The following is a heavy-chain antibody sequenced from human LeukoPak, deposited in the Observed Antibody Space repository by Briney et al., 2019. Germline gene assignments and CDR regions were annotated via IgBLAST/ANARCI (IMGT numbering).Heavy chain of an antibody. Sequence: GGSLRLSCAASGFTFSNYAMSWVRQAPGKGLEWVSLISGSGGDIRYADSVRGRFSISRDNSKNTLYLQMNSLRAEDTAVFYCAKLPTIGWYAGGNWFDPWGQGTLVTVSS. CDR1: GFTFSNYA. V-gene: IGHV3-23*01. J-gene: IGHJ5*02. CDR3: AKLPTIGWYAGGNWFDP. CDR2: ISGSGGDI. D-gene: IGHD6-19*01.